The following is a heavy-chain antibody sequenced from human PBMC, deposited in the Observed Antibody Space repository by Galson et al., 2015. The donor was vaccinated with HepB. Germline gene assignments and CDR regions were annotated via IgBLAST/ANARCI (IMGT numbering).Heavy chain of an antibody. Sequence: CAISGDSVSSNSAAWNWFRQSPSRGLEWLGRTYYRSKWSNDYAVSMKSRATINPDTSKNQFSLQVNSVTPEDTAVYYCARAYRGYSDYWGQGTLVTVSA. CDR1: GDSVSSNSAA. CDR2: TYYRSKWSN. D-gene: IGHD3-16*01. J-gene: IGHJ4*02. V-gene: IGHV6-1*01. CDR3: ARAYRGYSDY.